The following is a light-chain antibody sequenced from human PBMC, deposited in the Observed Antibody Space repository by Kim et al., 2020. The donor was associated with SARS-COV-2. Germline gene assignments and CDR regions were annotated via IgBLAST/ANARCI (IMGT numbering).Light chain of an antibody. CDR3: LLYYGGSWV. V-gene: IGLV7-43*01. CDR1: TGGGTSGYY. Sequence: PRGTVTLHWSSSTGGGTSGYYPNWFQQRPGQAPRALIYSISNKHSWTPARFSGSLLGGKAALTLSGVQPEDEAEYYCLLYYGGSWVFGGGTKLTVL. J-gene: IGLJ3*02. CDR2: SIS.